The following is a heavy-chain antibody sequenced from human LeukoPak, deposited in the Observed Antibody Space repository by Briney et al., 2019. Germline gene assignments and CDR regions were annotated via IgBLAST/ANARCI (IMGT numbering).Heavy chain of an antibody. J-gene: IGHJ4*02. CDR3: ARDRDRDDSSCYYRTVY. D-gene: IGHD3-22*01. Sequence: GGSLRLSCAASGFTFSSFSMNWVRQAPGKGLEWVSSISSSSSYIYYADSVKGRFTISRDNAKNSLYLQMNSLRAEDTAVYYCARDRDRDDSSCYYRTVYWGQGTLVTVSS. V-gene: IGHV3-21*01. CDR1: GFTFSSFS. CDR2: ISSSSSYI.